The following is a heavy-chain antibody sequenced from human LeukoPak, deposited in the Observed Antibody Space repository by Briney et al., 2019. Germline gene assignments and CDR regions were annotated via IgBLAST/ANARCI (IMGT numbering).Heavy chain of an antibody. CDR2: IYYSGST. V-gene: IGHV4-59*01. J-gene: IGHJ4*02. D-gene: IGHD3-10*01. Sequence: SETLSLTCTVSGGSISTYYWSWIRQPPGKGLEWIGYIYYSGSTNYNHSLKSRVTISLDTSKNRFSLKLSSVTAADTALYYCARAGIDYFGSRTYYNPYFDYWGQGTLVTVSS. CDR3: ARAGIDYFGSRTYYNPYFDY. CDR1: GGSISTYY.